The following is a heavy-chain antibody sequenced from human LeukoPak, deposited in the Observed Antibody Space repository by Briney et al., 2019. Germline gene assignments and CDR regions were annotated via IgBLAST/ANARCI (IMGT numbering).Heavy chain of an antibody. CDR2: INPNSGGT. D-gene: IGHD1-26*01. V-gene: IGHV1-2*02. J-gene: IGHJ4*02. CDR1: GYTFTSYY. CDR3: ARPLWSGSYGLGY. Sequence: ASVKVSCKASGYTFTSYYMHWVRQAPGQGLEWMGWINPNSGGTNYAQKFQGRVTMTRDTSISTAYMELSSLRSDDTAVYYCARPLWSGSYGLGYWGQGTLVTVSS.